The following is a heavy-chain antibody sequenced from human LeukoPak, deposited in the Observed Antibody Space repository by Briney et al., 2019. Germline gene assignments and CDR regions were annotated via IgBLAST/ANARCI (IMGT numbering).Heavy chain of an antibody. CDR1: GFTVSSNY. Sequence: GGYLRLSCAAAGFTVSSNYMSWVRQAPGKGLEWVSVIYTGGSTYYADSVKGRFTISRDNSKNTLYLQMNSLRPEDTAVYYCARGLRYKFDYWGQGTLVTVSS. CDR2: IYTGGST. D-gene: IGHD1-1*01. CDR3: ARGLRYKFDY. V-gene: IGHV3-53*01. J-gene: IGHJ4*02.